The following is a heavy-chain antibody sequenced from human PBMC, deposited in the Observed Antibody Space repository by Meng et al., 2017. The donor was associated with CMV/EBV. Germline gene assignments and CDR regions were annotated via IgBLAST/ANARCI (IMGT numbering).Heavy chain of an antibody. J-gene: IGHJ4*01. CDR2: IDWDDDQ. V-gene: IGHV2-70D*14. Sequence: SGPPLVKPTQTLTLTCTFSGFSLSNIGVRVSWIRQPPGKALEWLAHIDWDDDQFYSTSLKTRLTISKDTSKNQVVLTMTNMDPVDTATYYCALTMVVTRGFFDYWGQGTLVTVSS. CDR1: GFSLSNIGVR. D-gene: IGHD4-23*01. CDR3: ALTMVVTRGFFDY.